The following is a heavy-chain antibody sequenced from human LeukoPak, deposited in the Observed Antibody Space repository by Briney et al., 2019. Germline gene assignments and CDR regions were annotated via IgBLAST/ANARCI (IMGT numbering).Heavy chain of an antibody. CDR2: IIPIFGAA. CDR1: GGTFSSYA. CDR3: ARYYSGWYYFDY. D-gene: IGHD6-19*01. V-gene: IGHV1-69*13. Sequence: SVKVSCKASGGTFSSYAISWVRQAPGQGLEWMGGIIPIFGAANYAQKFQGRVTITADESTSTAYMELSSLRSEDTAVYYCARYYSGWYYFDYWGQGTLVTVSS. J-gene: IGHJ4*02.